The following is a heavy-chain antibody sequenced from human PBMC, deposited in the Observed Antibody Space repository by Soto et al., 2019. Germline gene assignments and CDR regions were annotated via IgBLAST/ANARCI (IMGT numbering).Heavy chain of an antibody. CDR3: ARVYWNYEVMNWFEP. CDR2: ISSSSDDI. V-gene: IGHV3-21*02. J-gene: IGHJ5*02. CDR1: GFTFSSYT. Sequence: EVQLVESGGGLVKPGGSLRLSCAASGFTFSSYTMNWVRQAPGKGLEWVSSISSSSDDIYYADSVRGRFTISRDNAKNSMYLQMNSLRAEDTALYYCARVYWNYEVMNWFEPWGQGTLVTVSS. D-gene: IGHD1-7*01.